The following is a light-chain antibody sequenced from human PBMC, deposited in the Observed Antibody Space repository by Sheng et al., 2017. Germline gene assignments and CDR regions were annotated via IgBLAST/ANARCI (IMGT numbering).Light chain of an antibody. Sequence: EIVLTQSPATLSLSPGERATLSCRASQSVSSYLAWYQQKPGQAPRLLIYDASNRATGIPDTFSGSGSGTDFTLTISSLEPEDFAVYYCQQRYSWPLTFGGGTKVEI. J-gene: IGKJ4*01. V-gene: IGKV3-11*01. CDR2: DAS. CDR1: QSVSSY. CDR3: QQRYSWPLT.